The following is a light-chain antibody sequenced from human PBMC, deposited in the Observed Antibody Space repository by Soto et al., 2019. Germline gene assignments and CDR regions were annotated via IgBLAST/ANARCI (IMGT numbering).Light chain of an antibody. Sequence: QAVVTQSPSASASLGASVKLTCSLSSGHPNYAIAWHQQQPEKGPRYLMRVNTDGSHTKGYGIPDRFSGSSSGAERYLTISSLQSEDEADYYCQTWGTGIQVFGGGTKLTVL. J-gene: IGLJ3*02. CDR3: QTWGTGIQV. V-gene: IGLV4-69*01. CDR2: VNTDGSH. CDR1: SGHPNYA.